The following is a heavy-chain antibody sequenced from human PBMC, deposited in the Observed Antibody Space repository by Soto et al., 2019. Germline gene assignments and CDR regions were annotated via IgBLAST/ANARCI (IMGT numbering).Heavy chain of an antibody. Sequence: SSETLSLTCAVYGGSFSGYYWSWIRQPPGKGLEWIGEISHSGSTNYNPSLKSRVTISVDTSKNQFSLKLSSVTAADTAVYYCARGKLSDYVWGSYRYHFDYWGQGTVVTVSS. CDR1: GGSFSGYY. V-gene: IGHV4-34*01. CDR3: ARGKLSDYVWGSYRYHFDY. D-gene: IGHD3-16*02. J-gene: IGHJ4*02. CDR2: ISHSGST.